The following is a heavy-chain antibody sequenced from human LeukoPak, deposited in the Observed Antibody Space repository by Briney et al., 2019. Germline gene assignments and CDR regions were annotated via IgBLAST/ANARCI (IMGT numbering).Heavy chain of an antibody. CDR1: GFSLSTSGMR. Sequence: SGPAPVKPTQTLTLTCTFPGFSLSTSGMRVSWIRQPPGKALEWLARIDWDDDKFYSTSLKTRLTISKDTSKNQVVLTMTNMDPVDTATYYCARMATRGVNPYFDYWGQGTLVTVSS. D-gene: IGHD3-10*01. CDR2: IDWDDDK. J-gene: IGHJ4*02. V-gene: IGHV2-70*04. CDR3: ARMATRGVNPYFDY.